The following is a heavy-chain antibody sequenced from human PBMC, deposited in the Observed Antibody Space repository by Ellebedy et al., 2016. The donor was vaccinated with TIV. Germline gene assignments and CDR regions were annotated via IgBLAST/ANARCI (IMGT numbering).Heavy chain of an antibody. V-gene: IGHV5-51*01. D-gene: IGHD5-18*01. Sequence: GESLKISCKGSGYSFTSYWIGWVRQMPGKGREWMGIIYPGDSDTRYSPSFQGQVTISADKSISTAYLQWSSLKASDTAMYYCASSFVDTAMVTVGFDIWGQGTMVTVSS. J-gene: IGHJ3*02. CDR3: ASSFVDTAMVTVGFDI. CDR1: GYSFTSYW. CDR2: IYPGDSDT.